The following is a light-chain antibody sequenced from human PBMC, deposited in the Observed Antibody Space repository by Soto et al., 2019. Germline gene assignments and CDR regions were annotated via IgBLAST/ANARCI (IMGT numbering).Light chain of an antibody. J-gene: IGKJ3*01. CDR2: GAS. CDR3: PQYTTSPFT. V-gene: IGKV3-20*01. CDR1: QSVGSNY. Sequence: EIVLTQSPGTLSLSPGERATLYCRASQSVGSNYLAWYQQKPGQAPRVLIYGASSSATGIPDRFSGSGSGADFTLTIIRLEPEDFAVYYCPQYTTSPFTFGPGTKVDIK.